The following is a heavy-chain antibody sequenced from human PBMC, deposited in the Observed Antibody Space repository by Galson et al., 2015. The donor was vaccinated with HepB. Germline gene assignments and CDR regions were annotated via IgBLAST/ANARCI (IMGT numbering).Heavy chain of an antibody. CDR1: GFTFSSYT. CDR2: NSSNGGDT. D-gene: IGHD2-8*02. CDR3: VNAEPGGSYDY. Sequence: SLRLSCAASGFTFSSYTMHGVHQVPGTGLEYVSANSSNGGDTYYADSVKGRFTISRDNSKHTLYLQMSSLRVEDTVVHYCVNAEPGGSYDYWGQGTLVTVCS. V-gene: IGHV3-64D*06. J-gene: IGHJ4*02.